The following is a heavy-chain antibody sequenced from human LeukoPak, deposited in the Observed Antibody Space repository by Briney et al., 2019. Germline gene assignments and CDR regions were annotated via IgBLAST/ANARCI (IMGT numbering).Heavy chain of an antibody. CDR3: AKASFYYDFWSGPFAS. V-gene: IGHV3-53*01. Sequence: GGSLRLSCEASGFTVSNNYMNWLRQAPGKGLEWVSLIYSGGTTNYADSVKGRLTISRDNAKSSLFLQMNSLRAEDTAVYYCAKASFYYDFWSGPFASWGQGSLAVVSS. CDR2: IYSGGTT. J-gene: IGHJ4*02. D-gene: IGHD3-3*01. CDR1: GFTVSNNY.